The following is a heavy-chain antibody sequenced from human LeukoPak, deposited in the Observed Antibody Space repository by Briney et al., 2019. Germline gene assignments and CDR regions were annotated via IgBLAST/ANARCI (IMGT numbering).Heavy chain of an antibody. CDR1: GYTFTSYD. CDR2: IIPIFGTA. CDR3: ARGGSGWYAPMDY. V-gene: IGHV1-69*13. J-gene: IGHJ4*02. D-gene: IGHD6-19*01. Sequence: SVKVSCKASGYTFTSYDINWVRQAPGQGLEWMGGIIPIFGTANYAQKFQGRVTITADESTSTAYMELSSLRSEDTAVYYCARGGSGWYAPMDYWGQGTLVTVSS.